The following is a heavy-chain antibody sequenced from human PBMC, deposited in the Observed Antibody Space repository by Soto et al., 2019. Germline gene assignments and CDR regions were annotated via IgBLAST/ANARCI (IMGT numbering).Heavy chain of an antibody. CDR1: GFTFTRAW. CDR3: TTYTIPFSTPVIATGGAY. CDR2: IRRETDGGTA. J-gene: IGHJ4*02. V-gene: IGHV3-15*01. D-gene: IGHD2-21*01. Sequence: PGGSLRLSCATSGFTFTRAWMSWVRQVPGKGLEWVGRIRRETDGGTADYGSTVDARFTISRDDSKRVVFMQIDNVRTDDTAFYYCTTYTIPFSTPVIATGGAYWGQGALVTVSS.